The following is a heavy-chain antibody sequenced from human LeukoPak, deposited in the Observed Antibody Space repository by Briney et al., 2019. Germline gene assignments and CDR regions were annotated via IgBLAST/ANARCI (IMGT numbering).Heavy chain of an antibody. CDR1: GGSISSGSYY. Sequence: SETLSLTCTVSGGSISSGSYYWSWIRQPAGKGPEWIGRIYTSGSTNYNPSLKSRATISVDTSKNQFSLKLSSVTAADTAVYYCASMKFGRYCSGGSCYSGTDYWGQGTLVTVSS. V-gene: IGHV4-61*02. CDR3: ASMKFGRYCSGGSCYSGTDY. D-gene: IGHD2-15*01. CDR2: IYTSGST. J-gene: IGHJ4*02.